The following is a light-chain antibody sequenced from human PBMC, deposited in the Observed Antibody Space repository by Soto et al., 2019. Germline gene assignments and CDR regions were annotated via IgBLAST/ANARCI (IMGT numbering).Light chain of an antibody. V-gene: IGKV3-20*01. CDR1: QTVRSSY. J-gene: IGKJ1*01. CDR3: QQYDTLPRT. CDR2: GAS. Sequence: EIVLTQSPGTLSLSPGDGATLSCRASQTVRSSYLAWYQQKPGQAPRLLLYGASRRASGIPDRFSGSESGTDFTLTISRLEPEDSAVYYCQQYDTLPRTFGQGTKVEI.